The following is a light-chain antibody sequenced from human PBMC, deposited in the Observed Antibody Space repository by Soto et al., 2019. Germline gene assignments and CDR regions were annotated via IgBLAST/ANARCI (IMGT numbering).Light chain of an antibody. Sequence: EIVLTQSPGTLSLSPGERVTLSCRASQSVTRSFLAWYQQNPGQAPRLLIYGASSRATGIPDRFSGSGSETDFTLTISRLEPEDFAVYYCHQYGSSPQAFGPGTKVDIK. CDR3: HQYGSSPQA. CDR1: QSVTRSF. V-gene: IGKV3-20*01. CDR2: GAS. J-gene: IGKJ3*01.